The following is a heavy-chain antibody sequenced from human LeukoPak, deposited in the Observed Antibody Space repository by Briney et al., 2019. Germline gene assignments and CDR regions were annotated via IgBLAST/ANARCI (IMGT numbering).Heavy chain of an antibody. J-gene: IGHJ5*02. CDR2: IYYSGST. D-gene: IGHD3-10*01. Sequence: PSETPSLTCTVSGGSISSYYWSWIRQPPGKGLEWIGYIYYSGSTNYNPSLKSRVTISVDTSKNQFSLKLSSVTAADTAVYYCARGPPGGQFDPWGQGTLVTVSS. CDR1: GGSISSYY. CDR3: ARGPPGGQFDP. V-gene: IGHV4-59*01.